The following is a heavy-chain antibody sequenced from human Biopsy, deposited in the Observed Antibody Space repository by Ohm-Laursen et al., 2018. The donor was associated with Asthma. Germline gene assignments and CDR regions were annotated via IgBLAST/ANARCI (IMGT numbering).Heavy chain of an antibody. CDR1: GFTFGDYW. CDR3: ARTFHFWSPYHAEHYQL. D-gene: IGHD3-3*02. V-gene: IGHV3-7*01. J-gene: IGHJ1*01. Sequence: SLRLSCSAPGFTFGDYWMSWVRQVPGKGLEWVAIIKHDGSEKNHVDSLKGRFTISRDNAKNSLYLQMNSLRAEDTAVYYCARTFHFWSPYHAEHYQLWGQGTLVTVSS. CDR2: IKHDGSEK.